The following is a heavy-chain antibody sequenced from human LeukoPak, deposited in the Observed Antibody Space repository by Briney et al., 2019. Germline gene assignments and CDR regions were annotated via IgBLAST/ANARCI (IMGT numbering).Heavy chain of an antibody. Sequence: SQTLSLTCDISGDSVSSNSAAWNWIRRSPSRGLQWLGRTYYRSKWYNDYAVSVQSRITINPDISKNQFSLQLNSVTPEDTAVYYCARDLDGFEYWGQGTLVTVSS. CDR1: GDSVSSNSAA. CDR3: ARDLDGFEY. CDR2: TYYRSKWYN. J-gene: IGHJ4*02. V-gene: IGHV6-1*01.